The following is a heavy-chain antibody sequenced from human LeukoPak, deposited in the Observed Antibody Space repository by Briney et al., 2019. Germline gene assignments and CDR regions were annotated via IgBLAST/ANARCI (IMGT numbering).Heavy chain of an antibody. Sequence: PGGSLRLSCAASGFTFSSYSMNWVRQAPGKGLEWVSSSSSSSSYIYYADSVKGRFTISRDNAKNSLYLQMNSLRAEDTAVYYCARGMATIDGYYYYMDVWGKGTTVTVSS. V-gene: IGHV3-21*01. CDR3: ARGMATIDGYYYYMDV. J-gene: IGHJ6*03. CDR1: GFTFSSYS. D-gene: IGHD5-24*01. CDR2: SSSSSSYI.